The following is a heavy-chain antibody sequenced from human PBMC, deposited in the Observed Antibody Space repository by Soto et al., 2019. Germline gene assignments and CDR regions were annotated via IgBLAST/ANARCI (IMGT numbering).Heavy chain of an antibody. J-gene: IGHJ2*01. Sequence: SETLSLTCTVSGGSISSSSDYWGWIRQPPGKGLEWIGSIYYSGSTYYNPSLKSRVTISVDTSKNQFSLKLSSVTAADTAVYYCARRGYCSGGSCYKDWYFDLWGRGTLVTVSS. V-gene: IGHV4-39*01. CDR1: GGSISSSSDY. D-gene: IGHD2-15*01. CDR2: IYYSGST. CDR3: ARRGYCSGGSCYKDWYFDL.